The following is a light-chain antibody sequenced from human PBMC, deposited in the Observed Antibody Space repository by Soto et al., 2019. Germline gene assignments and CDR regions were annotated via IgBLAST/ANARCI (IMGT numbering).Light chain of an antibody. CDR1: ESVSTN. V-gene: IGKV3-20*01. J-gene: IGKJ1*01. CDR2: GAS. CDR3: QQYVTSPWA. Sequence: EIEMTQSPATLSLAPGERVTLSCRASESVSTNLAWYQQKAGQAPRLLIYGASNRATGIPDRFSGSGSGTDFTLTISRLEPEDFAVYYCQQYVTSPWAFGQGTKVDIK.